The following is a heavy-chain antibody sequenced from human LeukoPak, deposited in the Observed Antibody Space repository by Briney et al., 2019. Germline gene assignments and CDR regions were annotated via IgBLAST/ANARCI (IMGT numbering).Heavy chain of an antibody. D-gene: IGHD2-21*02. V-gene: IGHV3-30*02. J-gene: IGHJ4*02. CDR3: AKSPIIVVVTATQFDY. CDR1: GFTFSSYG. Sequence: QPGGSLRLSCAASGFTFSSYGMHWVRQAPGKGLEWVAFIRYDGSNKYYADSVKGRFTISRDNSKNTLYLQMNSLRAEGTAVYYCAKSPIIVVVTATQFDYWGQGTLVTVSS. CDR2: IRYDGSNK.